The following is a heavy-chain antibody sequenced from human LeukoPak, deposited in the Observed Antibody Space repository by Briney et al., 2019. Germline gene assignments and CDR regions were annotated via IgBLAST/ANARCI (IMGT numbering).Heavy chain of an antibody. CDR1: DYTFTSYG. CDR2: ISAYNGNT. V-gene: IGHV1-18*01. Sequence: ASVKVSCKASDYTFTSYGISWVRQAPGQGLEWMGWISAYNGNTNYAQKLQGRVSMTTDTSTSTAYMELRSLRSDDTAVYYCARGRAAAGYFDYWGQGTLVTVSS. J-gene: IGHJ4*02. D-gene: IGHD6-13*01. CDR3: ARGRAAAGYFDY.